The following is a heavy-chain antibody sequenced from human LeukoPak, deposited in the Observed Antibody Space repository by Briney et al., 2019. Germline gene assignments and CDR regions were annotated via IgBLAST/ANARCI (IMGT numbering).Heavy chain of an antibody. CDR3: ARGEVRFLEWLSYHYYYYGMDV. V-gene: IGHV1-8*01. D-gene: IGHD3-3*01. Sequence: GASVKVSCKASGYTFTSYDINWVRQATGQGLEWMGWMNPNSGNTGYAQKFQGRVTMTRNTSISTAYMELSSLRSEDTAVYYCARGEVRFLEWLSYHYYYYGMDVWGQGTTVTVSS. CDR2: MNPNSGNT. J-gene: IGHJ6*02. CDR1: GYTFTSYD.